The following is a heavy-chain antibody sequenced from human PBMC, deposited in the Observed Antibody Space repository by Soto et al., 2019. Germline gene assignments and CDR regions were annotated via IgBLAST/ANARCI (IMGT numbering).Heavy chain of an antibody. J-gene: IGHJ1*01. CDR2: INPSGGST. V-gene: IGHV1-46*01. Sequence: ASVKVSCKASGYTFTSYYMHWVRQAPGQGLEWMGIINPSGGSTSYAQKFQGRVTITADESTSTAYMELSSLRSEDTAVYYCARHIDPTKGAEYFQHWGQGTLVTVSS. CDR3: ARHIDPTKGAEYFQH. D-gene: IGHD2-21*01. CDR1: GYTFTSYY.